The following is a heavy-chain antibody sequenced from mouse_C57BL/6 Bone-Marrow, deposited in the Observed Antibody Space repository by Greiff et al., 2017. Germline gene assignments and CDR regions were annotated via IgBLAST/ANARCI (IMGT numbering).Heavy chain of an antibody. CDR2: IYPRDGST. V-gene: IGHV1-85*01. CDR3: ARLECDGSSWDRYFDV. Sequence: VQLQESGPELVKPGASVKLSCKASGYTFTSYDINWVKQRPGQGLEWIGWIYPRDGSTKYNDQLKGTATLTVDTSSTPAYKELHSLTSEDTVVYFWARLECDGSSWDRYFDVGGTGTTVTVSS. J-gene: IGHJ1*03. D-gene: IGHD1-1*01. CDR1: GYTFTSYD.